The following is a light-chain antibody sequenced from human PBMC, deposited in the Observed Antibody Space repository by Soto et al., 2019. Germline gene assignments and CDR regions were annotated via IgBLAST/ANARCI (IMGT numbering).Light chain of an antibody. J-gene: IGLJ1*01. V-gene: IGLV2-11*01. Sequence: QSVLAQPRSVSGSPGQSVTISCTGTSSDVGGYNCVSWYQQHPGKAPQLIIYDVTQRPSGVPDRFSGSKSGNTASLSISGLQAEDEADYYCCSHSASYTFVFGTGTKATLL. CDR1: SSDVGGYNC. CDR3: CSHSASYTFV. CDR2: DVT.